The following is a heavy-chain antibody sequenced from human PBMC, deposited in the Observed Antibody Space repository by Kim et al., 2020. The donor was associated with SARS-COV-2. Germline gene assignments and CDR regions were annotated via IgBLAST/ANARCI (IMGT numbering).Heavy chain of an antibody. J-gene: IGHJ6*02. CDR1: GYSLTRNT. V-gene: IGHV1-3*01. D-gene: IGHD1-26*01. CDR2: IDADNDNT. Sequence: ASVKVSCRSSGYSLTRNTIHWVRQAPGQGLEWMGWIDADNDNTRYSQKFQDRVTITTDTSATTAYMEMSSLRSEDTAVYFCARSPRARTLPLIYSGSETGPGVCGLDVRGQGTPVTVSS. CDR3: ARSPRARTLPLIYSGSETGPGVCGLDV.